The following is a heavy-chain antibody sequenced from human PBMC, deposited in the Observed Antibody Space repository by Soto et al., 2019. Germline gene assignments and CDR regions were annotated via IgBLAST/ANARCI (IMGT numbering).Heavy chain of an antibody. CDR1: GGSITSSGYY. V-gene: IGHV4-31*03. CDR3: ARGGGSTKVDY. CDR2: TSNSGST. J-gene: IGHJ4*02. D-gene: IGHD2-2*01. Sequence: QVQLQESGPGLVKPSQTLSLTCTVSGGSITSSGYYWSWIRQHPGMGLEWIGFTSNSGSTSYNPPLKSRVTIPVDTSSNQFSLNLKSVTAADTAVYYCARGGGSTKVDYWGQGTLVTVSP.